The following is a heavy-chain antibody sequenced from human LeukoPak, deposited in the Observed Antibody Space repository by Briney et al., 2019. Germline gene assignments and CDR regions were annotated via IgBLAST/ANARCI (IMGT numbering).Heavy chain of an antibody. D-gene: IGHD4-17*01. V-gene: IGHV3-23*01. CDR3: ANQDYGDYGSLFDY. CDR2: ISGSGGST. Sequence: PGGSLRLSCAASGFTFSSYAMSWVRQAPGKGLEWVSAISGSGGSTYYADSVKGRFTISRDNSKNTLYLQMNSLRAEDTAVYYCANQDYGDYGSLFDYWGQGTLVTVSS. CDR1: GFTFSSYA. J-gene: IGHJ4*02.